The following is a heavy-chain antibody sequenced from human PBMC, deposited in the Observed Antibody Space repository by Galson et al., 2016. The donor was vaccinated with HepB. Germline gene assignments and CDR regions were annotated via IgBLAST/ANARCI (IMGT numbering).Heavy chain of an antibody. Sequence: ETLSLTCNVSGAPITNFYWSWIRQPPGKGLEWIGYIHHSGSTNYKPSLKSRVIISMDTSKNPFSPNLNSVTTADTAVYYCARVGRWEPYNWFDPWGQGTQVTVSS. V-gene: IGHV4-59*01. CDR2: IHHSGST. D-gene: IGHD1-26*01. CDR3: ARVGRWEPYNWFDP. CDR1: GAPITNFY. J-gene: IGHJ5*02.